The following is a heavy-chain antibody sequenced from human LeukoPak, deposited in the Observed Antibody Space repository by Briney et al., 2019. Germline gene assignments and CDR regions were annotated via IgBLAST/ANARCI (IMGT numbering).Heavy chain of an antibody. D-gene: IGHD3-22*01. J-gene: IGHJ4*02. V-gene: IGHV4-39*07. Sequence: SETLSLTCTVSGGSISSSSYYWGWIRQPPGKGLEWIGSIYYSGSTYYNPSLKSRVTISVDTSKNQFSLKLSSVTAADTAVYYCARGYHDFNGYWLSYFDYWGQGTLVTVSS. CDR1: GGSISSSSYY. CDR3: ARGYHDFNGYWLSYFDY. CDR2: IYYSGST.